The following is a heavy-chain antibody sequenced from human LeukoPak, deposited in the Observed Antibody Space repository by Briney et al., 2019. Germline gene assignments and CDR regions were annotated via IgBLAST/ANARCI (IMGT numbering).Heavy chain of an antibody. CDR1: GYTFTSYD. Sequence: ASVKVSCTASGYTFTSYDINWVRQATGQGLEWTGWMNPNSGNTGYAQKFQGRVTMTRNTSISTAYMELSSLRSEDTAVYYCARYGVPAAQYYFDYWGQGTLVTVSS. CDR3: ARYGVPAAQYYFDY. V-gene: IGHV1-8*01. CDR2: MNPNSGNT. J-gene: IGHJ4*02. D-gene: IGHD2-2*01.